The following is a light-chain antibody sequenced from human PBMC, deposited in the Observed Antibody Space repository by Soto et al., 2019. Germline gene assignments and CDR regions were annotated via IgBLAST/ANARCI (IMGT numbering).Light chain of an antibody. V-gene: IGKV4-1*01. J-gene: IGKJ1*01. CDR1: QSLLYHANNRSH. CDR2: WAS. CDR3: QQYYYGPWN. Sequence: DIVLTQSPESLAVSPGQRATVSCEASQSLLYHANNRSHLAWYQQKAGQPPKLRIFWASMRDDGVPDRFRVSGSWSRFNPTITSFQADDGALTHDQQYYYGPWNFCRGTNVE.